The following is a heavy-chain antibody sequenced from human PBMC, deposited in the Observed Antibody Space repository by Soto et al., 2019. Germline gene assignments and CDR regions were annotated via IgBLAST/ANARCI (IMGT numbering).Heavy chain of an antibody. D-gene: IGHD3-9*01. Sequence: PGGSLRLSCAASGFTVSNNYMGWVRQAPGKGLEWVSVIYSGGSTYYADSVKGRFAISRDNAKNSLFLQMDSLRVEDSAVYYCARDGAMTGVFDYWGPGTLVTVSS. J-gene: IGHJ4*02. CDR1: GFTVSNNY. CDR2: IYSGGST. CDR3: ARDGAMTGVFDY. V-gene: IGHV3-66*01.